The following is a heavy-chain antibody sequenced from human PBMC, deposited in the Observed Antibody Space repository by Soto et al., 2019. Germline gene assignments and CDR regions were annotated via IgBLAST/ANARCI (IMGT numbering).Heavy chain of an antibody. V-gene: IGHV1-69*06. CDR3: ASTSYSNGSSCYPRHYYGMDV. D-gene: IGHD2-2*01. J-gene: IGHJ6*02. CDR1: GGTFSKYS. CDR2: ITPFVDTS. Sequence: QVRLVQSGAEVKKPGSSVKVSCKVSGGTFSKYSLSWVRQTPGQGLEWMGGITPFVDTSNYAQRFLGRVTMTATNSTNTAFWKGRTLNSEYTALYYCASTSYSNGSSCYPRHYYGMDVWGQGTTVTVSS.